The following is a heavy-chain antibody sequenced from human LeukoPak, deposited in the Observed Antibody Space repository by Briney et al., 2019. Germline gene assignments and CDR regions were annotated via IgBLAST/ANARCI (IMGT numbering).Heavy chain of an antibody. V-gene: IGHV3-53*01. CDR1: GFTVSSNY. J-gene: IGHJ4*02. CDR2: IYSGGST. CDR3: ARHEDTAMAHFDY. Sequence: QAGGSLRLSCAASGFTVSSNYMSWVRQAPGKGLEWVSVIYSGGSTYYADSVKGRFTISRDSSKNTLYLQMNSLRAEDTAVYYCARHEDTAMAHFDYWGQGTLVTVSS. D-gene: IGHD5-18*01.